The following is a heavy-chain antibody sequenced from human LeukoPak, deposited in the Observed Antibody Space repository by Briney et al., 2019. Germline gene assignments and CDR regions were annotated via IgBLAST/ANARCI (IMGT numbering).Heavy chain of an antibody. CDR3: ATPYGRGTVSYGMDV. Sequence: ASVKVSCKASGYTFTSYGISWVRQAPGQGLEWMGWISAYNGNTNYAQRLQGRVTMTTDTSTSTASMELRSLRSDDTAVYYCATPYGRGTVSYGMDVWGQGTTVTVSS. CDR1: GYTFTSYG. V-gene: IGHV1-18*01. D-gene: IGHD3-10*01. J-gene: IGHJ6*02. CDR2: ISAYNGNT.